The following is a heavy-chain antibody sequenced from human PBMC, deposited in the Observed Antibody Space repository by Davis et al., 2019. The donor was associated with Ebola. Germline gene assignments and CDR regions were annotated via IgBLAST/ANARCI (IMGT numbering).Heavy chain of an antibody. CDR2: IYPGDSDT. V-gene: IGHV5-51*01. CDR3: AKSPRGGVYDFGMDV. Sequence: KVSCKGSGYSFTSYWIGWVRQMPGKGLEWMGIIYPGDSDTKYSPSFQGQVTISADKSITTAYLQWSSLEASDTGMYYCAKSPRGGVYDFGMDVWGQGTTVTVSS. J-gene: IGHJ6*02. CDR1: GYSFTSYW.